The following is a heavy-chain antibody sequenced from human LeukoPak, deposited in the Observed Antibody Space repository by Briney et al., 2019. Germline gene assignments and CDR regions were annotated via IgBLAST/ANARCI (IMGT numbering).Heavy chain of an antibody. D-gene: IGHD3-9*01. CDR3: ARGNDILTGYTYYYYYGMDV. CDR2: IYYSGST. Sequence: SETLSLTCTVSGGSISSGDYYWSWIRQPPGKGLEWIGDIYYSGSTYYNPSLKSRVTISVDTSKNQFSLKLSSVTAADTAVYYCARGNDILTGYTYYYYYGMDVWGQGTTVTVSS. CDR1: GGSISSGDYY. J-gene: IGHJ6*02. V-gene: IGHV4-30-4*01.